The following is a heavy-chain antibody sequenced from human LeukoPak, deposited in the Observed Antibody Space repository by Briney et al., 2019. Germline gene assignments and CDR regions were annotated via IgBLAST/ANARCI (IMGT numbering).Heavy chain of an antibody. V-gene: IGHV1-2*02. CDR2: IHPNSGDT. D-gene: IGHD2-2*01. CDR1: GYTFTGYY. CDR3: VRGLYCSSRISCYDYGLDV. J-gene: IGHJ6*02. Sequence: ASVKVSCKASGYTFTGYYMHWVRQAPGQGLEWLGWIHPNSGDTNYARRFRGRVSMTRDTSISTAYLELSSLRSDDTAVYYCVRGLYCSSRISCYDYGLDVWGQGTTVTVSS.